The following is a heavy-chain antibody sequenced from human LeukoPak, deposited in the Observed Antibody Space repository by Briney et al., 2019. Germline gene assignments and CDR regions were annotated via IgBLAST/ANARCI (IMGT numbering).Heavy chain of an antibody. V-gene: IGHV1-46*01. D-gene: IGHD2-15*01. J-gene: IGHJ4*02. CDR1: GYTFTSYY. CDR3: ARGLCSGGNCYPYFDS. Sequence: ASVKVSCKASGYTFTSYYMHWVRQAPGQGLEWMGIINPSTGSTTYAQKFQDRVTMTTDMSTSTVHMELSSLGSEDTAVYHCARGLCSGGNCYPYFDSWGQGTLVTVSS. CDR2: INPSTGST.